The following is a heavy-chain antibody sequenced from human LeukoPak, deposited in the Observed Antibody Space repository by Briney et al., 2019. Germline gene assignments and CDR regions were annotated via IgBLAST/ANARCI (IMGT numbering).Heavy chain of an antibody. D-gene: IGHD1-1*01. V-gene: IGHV1-3*02. CDR1: GYTFTSYA. J-gene: IGHJ4*02. Sequence: ASVKVSCKASGYTFTSYAMHWVRQAPGQRLEWMGWSNAGNGNTKYSQEFQGRVTITRDTSASTAYMELSSLRSEDMAVYYCARDRYNWNDGRRPFDYWGQGTLVTVSS. CDR2: SNAGNGNT. CDR3: ARDRYNWNDGRRPFDY.